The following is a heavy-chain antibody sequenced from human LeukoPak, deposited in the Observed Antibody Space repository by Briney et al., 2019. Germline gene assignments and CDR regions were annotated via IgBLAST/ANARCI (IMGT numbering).Heavy chain of an antibody. J-gene: IGHJ4*02. CDR1: GGSISSSNW. V-gene: IGHV4-4*02. D-gene: IGHD6-19*01. Sequence: SETLSLTCAVSGGSISSSNWWSWVRQPPGKGLEWIGETYHSGSTNYNPSLKSRVTISVDKSKNQFSLKLSSVTAADTAVYYCARASSSGWYPYYFDYWGQGTLVTVSS. CDR2: TYHSGST. CDR3: ARASSSGWYPYYFDY.